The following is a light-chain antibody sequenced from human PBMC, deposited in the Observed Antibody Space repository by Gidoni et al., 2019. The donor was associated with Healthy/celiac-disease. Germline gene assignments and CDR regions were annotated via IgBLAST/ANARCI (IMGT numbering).Light chain of an antibody. CDR2: ATS. CDR3: QQSYSTPQT. CDR1: QSISSY. V-gene: IGKV1-39*01. J-gene: IGKJ1*01. Sequence: DIQMTQSPSSLSASVGDRVTITCRASQSISSYLNWYQQKPGKAPKLLIYATSSLQSGVPSRFSGRGSGTDFTLTISSLQPEYFATYYCQQSYSTPQTFSQGTKVEIK.